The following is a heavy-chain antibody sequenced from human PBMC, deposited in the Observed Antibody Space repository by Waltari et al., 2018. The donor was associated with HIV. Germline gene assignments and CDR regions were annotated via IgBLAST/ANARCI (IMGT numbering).Heavy chain of an antibody. J-gene: IGHJ2*01. CDR3: ARGWSPFDL. CDR2: IGTAGDT. Sequence: EVQLVESGGGLVLPGGSLRLSCAASGFRFNTYDMQWVRQAKGKGLEWVSAIGTAGDTYYPDSVKGRFTISRENDKNSVYLQMNSLRAEDTALYYCARGWSPFDLWGRGTLVTVSS. V-gene: IGHV3-13*01. CDR1: GFRFNTYD. D-gene: IGHD6-13*01.